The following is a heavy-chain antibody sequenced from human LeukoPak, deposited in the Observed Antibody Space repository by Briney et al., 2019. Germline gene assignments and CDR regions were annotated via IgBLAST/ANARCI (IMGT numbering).Heavy chain of an antibody. J-gene: IGHJ4*02. CDR2: IYYSGST. V-gene: IGHV4-30-4*08. D-gene: IGHD3-10*01. CDR3: ARGPYYYGSGSLHY. Sequence: PSETLSLTCSVSGGSISSGDYYWSWIRQPPGKGLEWIGYIYYSGSTYYNPSLKSRVTISVDTSKNQFSLKLSSVTAADTAVYYCARGPYYYGSGSLHYWGQGTLVTVSS. CDR1: GGSISSGDYY.